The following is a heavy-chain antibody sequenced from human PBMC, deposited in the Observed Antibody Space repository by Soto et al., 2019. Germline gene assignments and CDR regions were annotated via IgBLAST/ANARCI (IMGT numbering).Heavy chain of an antibody. J-gene: IGHJ4*02. CDR2: ISGSGGST. Sequence: EVQLLESGGGLVQPGGSLRLSCAASGFAFSSYAMSWVRQAPGKGLEWVSAISGSGGSTYYADSVKGRSTISRDNSKNTPYLQMNSLRAEDTGVYDCAQGGMPIDYWCQGTLVTVSS. CDR3: AQGGMPIDY. D-gene: IGHD2-2*01. V-gene: IGHV3-23*01. CDR1: GFAFSSYA.